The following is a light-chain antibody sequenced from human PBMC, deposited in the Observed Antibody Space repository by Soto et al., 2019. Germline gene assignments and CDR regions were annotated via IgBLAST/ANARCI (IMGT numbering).Light chain of an antibody. CDR3: SSYTSSLVV. Sequence: QSALTQPASVSGSPGQSITISCTGTSSDVGGYNYVSWYQQHPGKAPKLMIYDVSNRPSGVSNRFSGSKSGNTASLTISGLQDEDEADYYCSSYTSSLVVFGGGTKLTVL. J-gene: IGLJ2*01. CDR2: DVS. V-gene: IGLV2-14*01. CDR1: SSDVGGYNY.